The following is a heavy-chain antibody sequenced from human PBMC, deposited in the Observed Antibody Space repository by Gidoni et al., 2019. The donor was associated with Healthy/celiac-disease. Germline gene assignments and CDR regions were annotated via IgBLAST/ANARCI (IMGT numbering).Heavy chain of an antibody. D-gene: IGHD3-22*01. V-gene: IGHV3-21*01. CDR2: ISSSSSYI. Sequence: EVQLVVSGGGLVKPGGSLRLSCAASGFTFSSYSMNWVRQATGKGLEWVAFISSSSSYIYYADAVKGRFTISIDNAKNSLYLQMNSLRAEDTAVYYCAVDYYDSSGYRNYWGQGTLVTVSS. J-gene: IGHJ4*02. CDR1: GFTFSSYS. CDR3: AVDYYDSSGYRNY.